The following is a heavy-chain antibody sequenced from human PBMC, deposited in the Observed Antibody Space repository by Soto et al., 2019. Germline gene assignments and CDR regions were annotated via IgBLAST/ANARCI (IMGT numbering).Heavy chain of an antibody. D-gene: IGHD1-1*01. CDR1: GGTFSSYS. J-gene: IGHJ6*03. CDR2: IIPMLDVA. Sequence: QVQLVQSGAEVKKPGSSVKVSCKASGGTFSSYSISWVRQAPGQGLEWMGRIIPMLDVANYAQKFQDRVTITADKSTTTAYMELSSLRSEDTAVYYCGSGNQNDDRGYYYYYMDVWGKGTTVTVSS. CDR3: GSGNQNDDRGYYYYYMDV. V-gene: IGHV1-69*02.